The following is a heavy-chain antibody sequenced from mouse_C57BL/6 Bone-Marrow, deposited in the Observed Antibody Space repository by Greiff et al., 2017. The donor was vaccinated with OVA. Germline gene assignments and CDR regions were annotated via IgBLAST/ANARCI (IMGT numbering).Heavy chain of an antibody. D-gene: IGHD1-1*01. CDR1: GYTFTSYW. CDR3: SKVGITTVVEVWYFDV. J-gene: IGHJ1*03. V-gene: IGHV1-53*01. CDR2: INPSNGGT. Sequence: QVQLQQSGTELVKPGASVKLSCKASGYTFTSYWMHWVKQRPGQGLEWIGNINPSNGGTNYNEKFKSKATLTVDKSSSTAYMQLSSLTSEDSAVYYCSKVGITTVVEVWYFDVWGTGTTVTVSS.